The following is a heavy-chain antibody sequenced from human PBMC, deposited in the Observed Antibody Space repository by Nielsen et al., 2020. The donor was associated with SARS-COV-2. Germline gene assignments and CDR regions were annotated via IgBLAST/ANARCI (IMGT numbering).Heavy chain of an antibody. Sequence: ASVKVSCKASGYTFTGYYMHWVRQAPGQGLEWMGRINPNSGGTNYAQKFQGRVTMTRDTSISTAYMELSRLRSDDTAVYYCARVWCGGDCYSPYFDYWGQGTLVTVSS. J-gene: IGHJ4*02. D-gene: IGHD2-21*02. CDR2: INPNSGGT. V-gene: IGHV1-2*06. CDR3: ARVWCGGDCYSPYFDY. CDR1: GYTFTGYY.